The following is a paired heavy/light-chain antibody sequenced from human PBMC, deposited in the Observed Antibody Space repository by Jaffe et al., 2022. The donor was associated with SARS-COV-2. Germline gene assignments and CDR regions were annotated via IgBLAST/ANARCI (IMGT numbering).Heavy chain of an antibody. CDR1: GGTFSSYT. CDR3: ARGGVYYDSSGYALSRLDY. Sequence: QVQLVQSGAEVKKPGSSVKVSCKASGGTFSSYTISWVRQAPGQGLEWMGRIIPILGIANYAQKFQGRVTITADKSTSTAYMELSSLRSEDTAVYYCARGGVYYDSSGYALSRLDYWGQGTLVTVSS. D-gene: IGHD3-22*01. CDR2: IIPILGIA. V-gene: IGHV1-69*02. J-gene: IGHJ4*02.
Light chain of an antibody. CDR2: GAS. V-gene: IGKV3-20*01. J-gene: IGKJ4*01. CDR1: QSVSSSY. CDR3: QQYGSSPL. Sequence: EIVLTQSPGTLSLSPGERATLSCRASQSVSSSYLAWYQQKPGQAPRLLIYGASSRATGIPDRFSGSGSGTDFTLTISRLEPEDFAVYYCQQYGSSPLFGGGTKVEIK.